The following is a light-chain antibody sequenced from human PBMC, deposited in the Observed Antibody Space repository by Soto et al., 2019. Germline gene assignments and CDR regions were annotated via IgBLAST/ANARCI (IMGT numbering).Light chain of an antibody. CDR2: ASS. J-gene: IGKJ2*01. CDR1: QSLPNNY. Sequence: EIVLTQSPGTLSLSPGERATLSCRTSQSLPNNYLAWYQQKLGQAPRLLIYASSNMATGIPDRFSGSGSGTDFTLTINRLEPEDFAVYYCQQFGISPRTFGQGTKLEI. CDR3: QQFGISPRT. V-gene: IGKV3-20*01.